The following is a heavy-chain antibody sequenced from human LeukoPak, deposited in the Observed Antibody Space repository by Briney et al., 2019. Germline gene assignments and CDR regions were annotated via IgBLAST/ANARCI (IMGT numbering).Heavy chain of an antibody. CDR3: ASLPYYYYMDV. CDR2: IKQDGSEK. CDR1: GFTFSSYW. V-gene: IGHV3-7*01. Sequence: GESLRLSCAASGFTFSSYWMSWVRQAPGKGLEWVANIKQDGSEKYYVDSVKGRFTISRDNAKNSLYLQMNSLRAEDTAVYYCASLPYYYYMDVWGKGTTVTVSS. J-gene: IGHJ6*03.